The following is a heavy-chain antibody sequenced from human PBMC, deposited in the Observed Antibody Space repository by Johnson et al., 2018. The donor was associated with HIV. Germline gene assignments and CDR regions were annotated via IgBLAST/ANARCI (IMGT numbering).Heavy chain of an antibody. CDR2: IWSDGTNK. D-gene: IGHD3-22*01. CDR1: GYSFRNSA. V-gene: IGHV3-33*01. CDR3: YGYYDAFDI. Sequence: QMLLVESGGGVVQPGRSLRLSCVASGYSFRNSAMHWVRQAPGKGLEWVATIWSDGTNKYYGDSVKGRFTVSRDSSKNTLFLPMTSLRVEDTAVYYCYGYYDAFDIWGQGTMVTVSS. J-gene: IGHJ3*02.